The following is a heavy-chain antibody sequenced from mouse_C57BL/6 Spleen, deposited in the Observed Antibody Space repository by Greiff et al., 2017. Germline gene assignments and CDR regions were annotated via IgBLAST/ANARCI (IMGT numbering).Heavy chain of an antibody. CDR2: IAPNSGGT. CDR1: GYTFTSYW. CDR3: AREGLLLRYQV. V-gene: IGHV1-72*01. J-gene: IGHJ1*03. D-gene: IGHD1-1*01. Sequence: VQLQQPGAELVKPGASVKLSCKASGYTFTSYWMHWVKQRPGRGLEWIGRIAPNSGGTKYNEKFKSKATLTVDKPSSPAYMQLSSLTSEDSAVYYCAREGLLLRYQVWGTGTTVTVSS.